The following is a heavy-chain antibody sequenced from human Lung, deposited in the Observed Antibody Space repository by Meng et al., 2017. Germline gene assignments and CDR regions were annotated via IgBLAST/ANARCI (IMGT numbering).Heavy chain of an antibody. CDR3: ARGPTTMAHDFDY. CDR1: GGSFSDAS. D-gene: IGHD4-11*01. CDR2: INHSGDT. V-gene: IGHV4-34*01. Sequence: QVPLQRWGGGLLRRLETRSRTRVVSGGSFSDASWGVIRQPPGKGLEWIGEINHSGDTNYNPSLESRATISVDTSQNNPSLKLSSVTAADSAVYYCARGPTTMAHDFDYWGQGTLVTVSS. J-gene: IGHJ4*02.